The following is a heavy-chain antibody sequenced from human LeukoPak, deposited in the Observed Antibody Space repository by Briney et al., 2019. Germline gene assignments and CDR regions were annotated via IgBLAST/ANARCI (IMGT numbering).Heavy chain of an antibody. D-gene: IGHD3-22*01. J-gene: IGHJ4*02. CDR2: IIPTLGIA. CDR3: ARESLGGYYIFDY. Sequence: ASVKVSCKASGGTFSSYAISWVRQAPGQGLEWMGRIIPTLGIANYAQKFQGRVTISADKSTSTAYMELSSLKSEDTAVYYCARESLGGYYIFDYWGQGTLVTVSS. CDR1: GGTFSSYA. V-gene: IGHV1-69*04.